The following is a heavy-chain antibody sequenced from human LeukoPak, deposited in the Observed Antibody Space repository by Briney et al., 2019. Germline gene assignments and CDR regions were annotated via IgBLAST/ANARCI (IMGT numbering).Heavy chain of an antibody. CDR1: GCSISSYY. CDR3: ARHTRGDDAFDI. D-gene: IGHD3-10*01. CDR2: IYYSGST. Sequence: SETLSLTCTVSGCSISSYYWSWIRQPPGKGLEWIGYIYYSGSTNYNPSLKSRVTISVDTSKNQFSLKLSSVTAADTAVYYCARHTRGDDAFDIWGQGTMVTVSS. J-gene: IGHJ3*02. V-gene: IGHV4-59*01.